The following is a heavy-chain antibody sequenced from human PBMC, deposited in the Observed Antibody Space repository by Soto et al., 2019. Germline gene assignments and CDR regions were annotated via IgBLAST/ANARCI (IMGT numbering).Heavy chain of an antibody. V-gene: IGHV3-11*01. Sequence: GGSLRLSCAASGFTFSDYYMSWIRQAPGKGLEWVSYISSSGSTIYYADSVKGRFTISRDNAKNSLYLQMNSLRAEDTAVYYCARDGKQWPQNNWFDPWGQGTLVTVSS. CDR3: ARDGKQWPQNNWFDP. J-gene: IGHJ5*02. D-gene: IGHD6-19*01. CDR1: GFTFSDYY. CDR2: ISSSGSTI.